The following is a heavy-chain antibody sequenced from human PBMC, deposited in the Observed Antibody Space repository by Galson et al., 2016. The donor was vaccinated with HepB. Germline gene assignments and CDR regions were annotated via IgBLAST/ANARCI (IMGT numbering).Heavy chain of an antibody. CDR3: AGSYLLGRGFGW. J-gene: IGHJ4*02. CDR1: GDSVSSNIAG. CDR2: TFYRSNWQT. V-gene: IGHV6-1*01. Sequence: CAISGDSVSSNIAGWYWIRQSPSRGLEWLGRTFYRSNWQTDYAESVRSRITINADTSKNQFSLHLSSVTPEDTAVYYCAGSYLLGRGFGWWGQGTLVTVSS. D-gene: IGHD3-3*01.